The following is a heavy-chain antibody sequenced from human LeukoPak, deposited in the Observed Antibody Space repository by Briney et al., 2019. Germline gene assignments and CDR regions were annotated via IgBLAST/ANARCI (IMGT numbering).Heavy chain of an antibody. Sequence: VASVKVSCKASGYTFTGYYMHWVRQAPGQGLEWMGWINPNSGGTNYAQHFQGRVTMTRDTSISTAYMELSRLRSDDTAVYYCATIAARQFDYWGQGTLVTVSS. V-gene: IGHV1-2*02. CDR1: GYTFTGYY. J-gene: IGHJ4*02. CDR3: ATIAARQFDY. D-gene: IGHD6-6*01. CDR2: INPNSGGT.